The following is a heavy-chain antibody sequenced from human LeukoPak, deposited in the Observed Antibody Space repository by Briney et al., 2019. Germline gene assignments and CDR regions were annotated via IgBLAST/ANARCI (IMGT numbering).Heavy chain of an antibody. CDR2: INHSGNT. V-gene: IGHV4-34*01. D-gene: IGHD3-10*01. Sequence: SSETLSLTCAVYGGSFSGYYWSWIRQPPGKGLEWIGEINHSGNTNYNPSLKSRVTISVDTSKNQFSLKLSSVTAADTAVYYCARGALLLWFGELSAHDAFDIWGQGTMVTVSS. CDR1: GGSFSGYY. CDR3: ARGALLLWFGELSAHDAFDI. J-gene: IGHJ3*02.